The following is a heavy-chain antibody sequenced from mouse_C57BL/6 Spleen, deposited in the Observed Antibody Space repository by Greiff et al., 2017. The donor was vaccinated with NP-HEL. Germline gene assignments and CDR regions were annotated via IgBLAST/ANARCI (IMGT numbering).Heavy chain of an antibody. D-gene: IGHD2-1*01. V-gene: IGHV1-58*01. CDR2: IYIGNGYT. J-gene: IGHJ4*01. Sequence: EVKLMESGAELVRPGSSVKMSCKTSGYTFTSYGINWVKQRPGQGLEWIGYIYIGNGYTEYNEKFKGKATLTSDTSSSTAYMQLSSLTSEDSAIYFCARFYGNPYYAMDYWGQGTSVTVSS. CDR1: GYTFTSYG. CDR3: ARFYGNPYYAMDY.